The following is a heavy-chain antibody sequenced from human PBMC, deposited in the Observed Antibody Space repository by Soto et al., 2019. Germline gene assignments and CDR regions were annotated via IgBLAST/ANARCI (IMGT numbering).Heavy chain of an antibody. J-gene: IGHJ6*02. CDR2: ISAYNGNT. D-gene: IGHD3-3*01. CDR3: ARETYYDFWSGPYYGMDV. V-gene: IGHV1-18*01. CDR1: GYTFTSYG. Sequence: GASVKVSCKASGYTFTSYGISWVRQAPGQGLEWMGWISAYNGNTNYAQKLQGRVTMTTDTSTSTAYMELRSLRSDDTAVYYCARETYYDFWSGPYYGMDVWGQGTTVTVSS.